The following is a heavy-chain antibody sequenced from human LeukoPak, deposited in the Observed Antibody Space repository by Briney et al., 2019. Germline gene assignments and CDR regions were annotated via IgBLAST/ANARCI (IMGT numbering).Heavy chain of an antibody. V-gene: IGHV4-30-2*01. CDR2: IYHSGST. CDR3: AGPGPKMKQYYFDY. J-gene: IGHJ4*02. Sequence: PSETLSLTCAVSGGSISSGGYSWSWIRQPPGKGLEWIGYIYHSGSTYYNPSLKSRVTISVDTSKNQFSLKLSSVTAADTAVYYCAGPGPKMKQYYFDYWGQGTLVTASS. D-gene: IGHD4-11*01. CDR1: GGSISSGGYS.